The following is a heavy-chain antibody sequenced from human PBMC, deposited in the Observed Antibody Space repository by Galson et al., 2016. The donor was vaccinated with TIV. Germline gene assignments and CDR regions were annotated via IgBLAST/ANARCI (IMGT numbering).Heavy chain of an antibody. CDR1: GDTFSSYT. CDR3: SRHRDESFQV. V-gene: IGHV1-69*02. J-gene: IGHJ1*01. CDR2: IIPLFDIT. Sequence: QSGAEVKKPGSSVKVSCKVSGDTFSSYTISWVRQAPGQGLEWVGRIIPLFDITNYAQKFQGRVTIIADKSTTTVYLELSSLSFDDTAVYYCSRHRDESFQVWGQGALVTVSS. D-gene: IGHD2-21*01.